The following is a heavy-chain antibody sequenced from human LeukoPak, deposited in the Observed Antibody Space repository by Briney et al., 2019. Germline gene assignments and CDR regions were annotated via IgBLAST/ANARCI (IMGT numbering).Heavy chain of an antibody. J-gene: IGHJ4*02. V-gene: IGHV1-2*02. CDR1: VYTFTGYY. Sequence: GASVTVSFMSSVYTFTGYYMHWVRQAPGQGLEGMGWINPNSGGTNYAQKFQGRVTMTRDTSISTAYMELSRLRSDDTAVYYCASDYYDSSGYDYWGQGTLVTVSS. CDR2: INPNSGGT. D-gene: IGHD3-22*01. CDR3: ASDYYDSSGYDY.